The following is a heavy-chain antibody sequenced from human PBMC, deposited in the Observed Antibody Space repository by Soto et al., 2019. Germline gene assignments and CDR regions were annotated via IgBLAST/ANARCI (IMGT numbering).Heavy chain of an antibody. J-gene: IGHJ4*02. CDR2: ISAYNGNT. CDR1: GYTFTSYG. V-gene: IGHV1-18*01. Sequence: QVQLVQSGAEVKKPGASVKVSCKASGYTFTSYGISWVRQAPGQGLEWMGWISAYNGNTNYAQKLQGRVTMTTDTSXXTAYMELRSLRSDDTAVYYCARSIQGSGWGPYFDYWGQGTLVTVSS. D-gene: IGHD6-19*01. CDR3: ARSIQGSGWGPYFDY.